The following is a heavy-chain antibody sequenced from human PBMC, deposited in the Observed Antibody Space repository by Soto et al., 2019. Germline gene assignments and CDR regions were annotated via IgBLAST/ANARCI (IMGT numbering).Heavy chain of an antibody. D-gene: IGHD6-19*01. CDR2: IYYSGST. CDR3: ARRSSGWYSGFDY. CDR1: GGSISSYY. V-gene: IGHV4-59*08. Sequence: PSETLSLTCTVSGGSISSYYWSWIRQPPGKGLEWIGYIYYSGSTNYNPSLKSRVTISVDTSKNQFSLKLSSVTAADTAVYYRARRSSGWYSGFDYWGQGTLVTVSS. J-gene: IGHJ4*02.